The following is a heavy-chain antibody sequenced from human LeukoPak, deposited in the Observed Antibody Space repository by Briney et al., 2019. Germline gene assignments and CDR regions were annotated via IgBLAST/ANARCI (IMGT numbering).Heavy chain of an antibody. D-gene: IGHD3-10*01. Sequence: PGGSLRLSCAASGFTFSSYSMNWVRQAPGKGLEWVSSISSSSSYIYYADSVKGRFTISRDNAKNTLYLQMNSLGAEDTAVYYCAKGGLATHYYGSGRLPIDYWGQGTLVTVSS. J-gene: IGHJ4*02. CDR1: GFTFSSYS. CDR3: AKGGLATHYYGSGRLPIDY. CDR2: ISSSSSYI. V-gene: IGHV3-21*01.